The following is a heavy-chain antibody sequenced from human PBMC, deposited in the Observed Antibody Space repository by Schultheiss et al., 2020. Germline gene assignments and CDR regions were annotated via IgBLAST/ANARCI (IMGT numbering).Heavy chain of an antibody. D-gene: IGHD2-21*02. J-gene: IGHJ6*02. CDR3: ASAKTVSYYGMDV. CDR2: IWYDGSNK. V-gene: IGHV3-33*08. CDR1: GFTFSSYA. Sequence: GGSLRLSCAVSGFTFSSYAMSWVRQAPGKGLEWVAVIWYDGSNKYYADSVKGRFTISRDNSKNTLYLQMNSLRAEDTAVYYCASAKTVSYYGMDVWGQGTTVTVSS.